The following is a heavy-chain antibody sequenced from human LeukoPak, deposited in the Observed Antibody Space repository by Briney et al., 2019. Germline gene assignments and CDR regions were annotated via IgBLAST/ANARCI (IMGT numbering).Heavy chain of an antibody. CDR3: AKDRFAVAGTCWFDP. Sequence: GGSLRLSCAASGFMFSTYWMSWVRQAPGKGLEWVANIKQDGSVKNYVDSVKGRFTISRDNAKNSLYLQMNSLRAEDTALYYCAKDRFAVAGTCWFDPWGQGTLVTVSS. CDR1: GFMFSTYW. CDR2: IKQDGSVK. V-gene: IGHV3-7*03. D-gene: IGHD6-19*01. J-gene: IGHJ5*02.